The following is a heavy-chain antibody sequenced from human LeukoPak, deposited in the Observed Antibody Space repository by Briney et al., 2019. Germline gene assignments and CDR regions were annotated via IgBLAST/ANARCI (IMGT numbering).Heavy chain of an antibody. CDR1: GFSFSTYS. V-gene: IGHV3-21*01. Sequence: GGSLRLSCTASGFSFSTYSMNWVRQAPGKGLEWVSSISSDSRFIYYADSVKGRVTISRDNAKNSLYLQMSSLRAEDTALYYCARDVSGHDAFDMWGQGTMVTVSS. D-gene: IGHD5/OR15-5a*01. J-gene: IGHJ3*02. CDR3: ARDVSGHDAFDM. CDR2: ISSDSRFI.